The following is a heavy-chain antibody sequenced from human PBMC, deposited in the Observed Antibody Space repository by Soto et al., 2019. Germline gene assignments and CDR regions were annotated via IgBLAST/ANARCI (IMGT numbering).Heavy chain of an antibody. J-gene: IGHJ4*02. D-gene: IGHD5-12*01. CDR1: GESISSSSYF. CDR2: SFFGGAT. V-gene: IGHV4-39*01. CDR3: ARCYGYKFPLDH. Sequence: QLQLQESGPGLVRPSEILSLSCSVFGESISSSSYFWGWVRQSPGKGPEWIGSSFFGGATYYNPSLKRRATIPVDASKNQLSLNLRSVTAADTAIYYCARCYGYKFPLDHWGPGTLVVVSS.